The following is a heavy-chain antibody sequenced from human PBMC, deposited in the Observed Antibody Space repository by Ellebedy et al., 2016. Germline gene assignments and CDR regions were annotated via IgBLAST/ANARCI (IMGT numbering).Heavy chain of an antibody. CDR1: GFPFSSYW. Sequence: GESLKISXAASGFPFSSYWMSWVRQAPGKGLEWVANIKEDGSEKYYLDSVKGRFTISRDNAKNSLYLQMNSLRVEDTAVYYCARDTRTYFYGSGSHYLSDYWGQGTLVTVSS. J-gene: IGHJ4*02. CDR3: ARDTRTYFYGSGSHYLSDY. D-gene: IGHD3-10*01. V-gene: IGHV3-7*01. CDR2: IKEDGSEK.